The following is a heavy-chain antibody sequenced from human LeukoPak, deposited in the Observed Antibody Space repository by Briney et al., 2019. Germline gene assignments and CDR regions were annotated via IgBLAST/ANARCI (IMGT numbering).Heavy chain of an antibody. CDR2: IYYSGST. D-gene: IGHD5-18*01. CDR1: GGSISSYY. Sequence: SETLSLTCTVSGGSISSYYWSWIRQPPGKGLEWIGYIYYSGSTNYNPSLKSRVTISVDTSKNQFSLKLSSVTAADTAVYYCARGDTADLFDYWGQGTLVTVSS. V-gene: IGHV4-59*01. CDR3: ARGDTADLFDY. J-gene: IGHJ4*02.